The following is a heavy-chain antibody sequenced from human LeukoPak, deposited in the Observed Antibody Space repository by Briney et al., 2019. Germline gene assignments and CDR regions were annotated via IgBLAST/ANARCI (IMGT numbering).Heavy chain of an antibody. CDR2: IKQDGSEK. CDR3: SRVSFLAVAGFFDY. J-gene: IGHJ4*02. Sequence: GGSLRLSCAASGFTFSSYWMNWVRQAPGKGLEWVANIKQDGSEKDYVDSVKGRFTISRDNAKNSLYLQMNSLRAEDTAVYYCSRVSFLAVAGFFDYWGQEFLVTVS. CDR1: GFTFSSYW. V-gene: IGHV3-7*01. D-gene: IGHD6-19*01.